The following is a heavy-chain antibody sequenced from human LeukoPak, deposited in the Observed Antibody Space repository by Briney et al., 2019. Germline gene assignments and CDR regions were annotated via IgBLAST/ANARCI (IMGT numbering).Heavy chain of an antibody. CDR3: ARHYRYDFWSGYEDY. Sequence: GGSLRLSCAASGFTFSSYWMSWVRQAPGKGLEWVANIKQDGSEKYYVDSVKGRFTISRDNAKNSLYLQMNSLRAEDTAVYYCARHYRYDFWSGYEDYWGHGTLVTVSS. V-gene: IGHV3-7*01. D-gene: IGHD3-3*01. CDR2: IKQDGSEK. CDR1: GFTFSSYW. J-gene: IGHJ4*01.